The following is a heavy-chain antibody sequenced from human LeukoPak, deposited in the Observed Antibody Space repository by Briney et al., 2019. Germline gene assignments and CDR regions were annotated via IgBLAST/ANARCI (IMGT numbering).Heavy chain of an antibody. J-gene: IGHJ4*02. Sequence: GGSLRLSCAASGFTFSSYSMNWVRQAPGGGLEWVSSISSSSSYIYYADSVKGRFTISRDNAKNSLYLQMNSLRAEDTAVYYYAREVVVVPAAIAFDYWGQGTLVTVSS. CDR2: ISSSSSYI. CDR3: AREVVVVPAAIAFDY. CDR1: GFTFSSYS. D-gene: IGHD2-2*01. V-gene: IGHV3-21*01.